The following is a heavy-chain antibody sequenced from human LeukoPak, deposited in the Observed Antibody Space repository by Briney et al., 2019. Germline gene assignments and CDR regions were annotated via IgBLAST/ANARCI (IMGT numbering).Heavy chain of an antibody. J-gene: IGHJ3*02. CDR3: ARPPGWELLFDI. CDR1: GGSISSSSYY. Sequence: PSETLSLTCTVFGGSISSSSYYWGWIRQPPGKGLEWIGSIYYSGSTYYNPSLKSRVTISVDTSKNQFSLRLRTVTAADTAVYYCARPPGWELLFDIWGQGTMVTVSS. V-gene: IGHV4-39*01. D-gene: IGHD1-26*01. CDR2: IYYSGST.